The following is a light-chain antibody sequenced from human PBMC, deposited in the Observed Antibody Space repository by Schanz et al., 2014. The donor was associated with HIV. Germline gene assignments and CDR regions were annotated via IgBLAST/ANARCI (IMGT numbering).Light chain of an antibody. V-gene: IGLV1-44*01. CDR1: SSTFRSNA. J-gene: IGLJ3*02. CDR2: NTY. Sequence: QPVLTQPPSASGTPGQRVTISCSGSSSTFRSNAVNWYQQLPGTAPQLLIYNTYHRPSGVPDRFSGSQSGTSASLAISGLQAEDEADFFCATWDDSLNGWVFGGGTKVTVL. CDR3: ATWDDSLNGWV.